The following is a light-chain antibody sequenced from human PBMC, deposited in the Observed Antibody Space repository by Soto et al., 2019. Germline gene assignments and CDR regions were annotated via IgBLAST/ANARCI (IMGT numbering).Light chain of an antibody. V-gene: IGKV1-5*03. Sequence: DIQMTQSPSTXSASVGDIVTITCRASQDISAWLAWYQQKPGKPPKLVIYKATALETGVPSRFSGSGSGTEFTLTISSLQPDDFTTYYCQQHSAFPWTFRQGTKVDIK. CDR1: QDISAW. CDR3: QQHSAFPWT. CDR2: KAT. J-gene: IGKJ1*01.